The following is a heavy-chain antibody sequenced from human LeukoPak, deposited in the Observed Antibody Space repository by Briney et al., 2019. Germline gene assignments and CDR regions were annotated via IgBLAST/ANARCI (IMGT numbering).Heavy chain of an antibody. CDR3: ARDSPHKLGDTGLDY. V-gene: IGHV3-21*01. J-gene: IGHJ4*02. CDR1: GFTFSSYS. CDR2: ISSSSSYI. Sequence: PGGSLRLSCAASGFTFSSYSMNWVRQAPGKGLEWVSSISSSSSYIYYADSVKGRFTISRDNAKNSLYLQMNSLRAEDTAVYYCARDSPHKLGDTGLDYWGQGTLVTVSS. D-gene: IGHD2-21*02.